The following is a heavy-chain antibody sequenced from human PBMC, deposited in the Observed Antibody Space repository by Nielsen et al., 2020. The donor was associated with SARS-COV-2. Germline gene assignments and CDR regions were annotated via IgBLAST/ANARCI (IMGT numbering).Heavy chain of an antibody. Sequence: SETLSLTCSVSGASFSIYYRSWIRQPPGKGLEWIGYIYYSGSTNYNPSLESRVTISIDTSKHQFSLRLSSVTAADTAIYYCARERDFWSGYKAFEIWGQGTVVTVSS. CDR3: ARERDFWSGYKAFEI. D-gene: IGHD3-3*01. V-gene: IGHV4-59*01. J-gene: IGHJ3*02. CDR2: IYYSGST. CDR1: GASFSIYY.